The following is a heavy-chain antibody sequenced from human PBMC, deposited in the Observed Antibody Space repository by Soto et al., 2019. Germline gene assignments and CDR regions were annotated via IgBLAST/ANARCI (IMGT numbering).Heavy chain of an antibody. CDR1: GFTFSNAW. CDR2: IKSKTDGGTT. V-gene: IGHV3-15*07. J-gene: IGHJ3*02. CDR3: TTTYIVVVKSWDAFDI. D-gene: IGHD2-2*01. Sequence: EVQLVESGGGLVKPGGSLRLSCAASGFTFSNAWMNWVRQAPGKGLEWVGRIKSKTDGGTTDYAAPVKGRFTISRDDSKNTLYLQMNSLKTEDTAVYYSTTTYIVVVKSWDAFDIWGQGTMVTVSS.